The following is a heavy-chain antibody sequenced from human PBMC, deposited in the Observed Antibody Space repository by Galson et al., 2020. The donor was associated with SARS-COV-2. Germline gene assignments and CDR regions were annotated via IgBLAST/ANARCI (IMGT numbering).Heavy chain of an antibody. CDR3: TTDYCSSTSCYQGAKHRANSNPRHDAFDI. CDR1: GFTFSNAW. J-gene: IGHJ3*02. Sequence: GGSLRLSCAASGFTFSNAWVSWVRQAPGKGLEWVGRIKSKTDGGTTDYAAPVKGRFTISRDDSKNTLYLQMNSLKTEDTAVYYCTTDYCSSTSCYQGAKHRANSNPRHDAFDIWGQGTMVTVSS. D-gene: IGHD2-2*01. V-gene: IGHV3-15*01. CDR2: IKSKTDGGTT.